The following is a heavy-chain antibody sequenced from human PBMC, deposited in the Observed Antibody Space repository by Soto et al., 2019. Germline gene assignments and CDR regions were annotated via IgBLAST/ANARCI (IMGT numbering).Heavy chain of an antibody. Sequence: PGGSLRLSCVGSGFTFSSYGIHWVRQAPGRGLEWVALISHDGSNKYYADSVKGRFTMSRDNFKNTLYLQMNSLRAEDTAVYYCAKERYGQLWLEDYGMDVWGQRTKGTGPS. CDR3: AKERYGQLWLEDYGMDV. J-gene: IGHJ6*02. V-gene: IGHV3-30*18. CDR2: ISHDGSNK. D-gene: IGHD5-18*01. CDR1: GFTFSSYG.